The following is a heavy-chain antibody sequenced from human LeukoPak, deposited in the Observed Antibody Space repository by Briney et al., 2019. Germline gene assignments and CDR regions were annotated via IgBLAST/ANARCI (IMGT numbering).Heavy chain of an antibody. CDR2: ISGSGGST. CDR1: GFTFSSYA. V-gene: IGHV3-23*01. Sequence: GGSLRLSCAASGFTFSSYAMSWVRQAPGKGLEWVSAISGSGGSTYYADSVKGRFTISRDKSKNTLYLQMNSLRAEDTAVYYCAKDPDYDFWSGSNNWFDPWGQGTLVTVSS. J-gene: IGHJ5*02. CDR3: AKDPDYDFWSGSNNWFDP. D-gene: IGHD3-3*01.